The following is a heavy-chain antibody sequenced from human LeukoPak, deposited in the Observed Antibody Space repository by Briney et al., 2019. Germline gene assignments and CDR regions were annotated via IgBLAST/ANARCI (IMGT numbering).Heavy chain of an antibody. Sequence: PGGSLRLSCAASGFTFSSYWMSWVRQAPGKGLEWVSGISWNSGSIGYADSVKGRFTISRDNAKNSLYLQMNSLRAEDTALYYCAKDGGYGMDVWGQGTTVTVSS. V-gene: IGHV3-9*01. CDR2: ISWNSGSI. D-gene: IGHD3-16*01. J-gene: IGHJ6*02. CDR3: AKDGGYGMDV. CDR1: GFTFSSYW.